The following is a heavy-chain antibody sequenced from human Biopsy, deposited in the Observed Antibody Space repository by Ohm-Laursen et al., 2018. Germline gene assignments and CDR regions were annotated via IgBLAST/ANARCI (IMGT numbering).Heavy chain of an antibody. CDR2: VYNGGIT. D-gene: IGHD3-3*01. V-gene: IGHV4-59*01. CDR3: ARTPRDSFWSGSYKRGLWFDP. J-gene: IGHJ5*02. CDR1: GGSIISYY. Sequence: GTLSLTCTVSGGSIISYYWTWIRQTPGKGLEWIGHVYNGGITNYNPSLKSRVTISKDTSKNQFSLQLSSVTAADTAVYYCARTPRDSFWSGSYKRGLWFDPWGRGTLVTVSS.